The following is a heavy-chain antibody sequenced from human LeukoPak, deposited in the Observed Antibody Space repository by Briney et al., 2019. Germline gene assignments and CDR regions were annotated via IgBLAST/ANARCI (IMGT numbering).Heavy chain of an antibody. CDR2: IYYSGST. CDR1: GGSISSYY. D-gene: IGHD5-24*01. V-gene: IGHV4-59*01. J-gene: IGHJ4*02. CDR3: ARGREMATTPFDY. Sequence: PSETLSLTCTVSGGSISSYYWSWIRQPPGKGLEWIGYIYYSGSTNYNPSLKSRVTISVDTSKNQLSLKLSSVTAADTAVYYCARGREMATTPFDYWGQGTLVTVSS.